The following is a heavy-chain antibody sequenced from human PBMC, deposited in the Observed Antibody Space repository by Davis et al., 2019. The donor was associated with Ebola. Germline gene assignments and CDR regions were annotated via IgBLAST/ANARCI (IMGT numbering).Heavy chain of an antibody. CDR2: TYYYQSKWHF. Sequence: HSQTLSLTCAISGDSVSSGAWNWIRQSPSRGLEWLGRTYYYQSKWHFDYAVSMKSRIIVKPDTSNNQFSLQLSYVTPEDTASPTSPKVFPLSLCSTQPDGNVVIACLVRAYDSW. V-gene: IGHV6-1*01. J-gene: IGHJ5*01. D-gene: IGHD1-1*01. CDR1: GDSVSSGA. CDR3: PKVFPLSLCSTQPDGNVVIACLVRAYDS.